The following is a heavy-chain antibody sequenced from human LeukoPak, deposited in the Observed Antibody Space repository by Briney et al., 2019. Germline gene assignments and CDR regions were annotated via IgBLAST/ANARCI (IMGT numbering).Heavy chain of an antibody. Sequence: SETLSLTCAVYGGSFSGYYWSWIRQPPGKGLEWIGEINHSGSTNYNPSLKSRVTISVDTSKNQFSLTLNSASATDTAVDYFARALNYGGITEDYWGQGTLVTVSS. D-gene: IGHD4-23*01. J-gene: IGHJ4*02. V-gene: IGHV4-34*01. CDR1: GGSFSGYY. CDR3: ARALNYGGITEDY. CDR2: INHSGST.